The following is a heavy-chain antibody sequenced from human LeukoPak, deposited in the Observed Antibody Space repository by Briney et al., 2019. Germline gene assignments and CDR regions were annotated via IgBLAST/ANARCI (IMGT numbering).Heavy chain of an antibody. D-gene: IGHD3-22*01. CDR2: ISAYNGNT. V-gene: IGHV1-18*01. CDR3: ARARPRPYYYDSSGYDP. CDR1: GYTFTSYG. Sequence: ASVKVSCKASGYTFTSYGISWVRQAPGQGLEWMGWISAYNGNTNYAQKLQGRVTMTTDTSTSTAYMELRSLRSDDTAVYYCARARPRPYYYDSSGYDPWGQGTLVTVSS. J-gene: IGHJ5*02.